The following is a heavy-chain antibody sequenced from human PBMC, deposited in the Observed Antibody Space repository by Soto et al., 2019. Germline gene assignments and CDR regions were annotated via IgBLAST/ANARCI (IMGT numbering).Heavy chain of an antibody. J-gene: IGHJ5*02. Sequence: PGESLKISCKGSGYNFNIYWIGWVRQMPGKGLEWMGIIYPGDSNTRYSPSFQGQVTISADKSISTAYLQWSSLKASDTAMYYCARTSPNWFAPWGQGTLVPVSS. CDR3: ARTSPNWFAP. V-gene: IGHV5-51*01. CDR2: IYPGDSNT. CDR1: GYNFNIYW.